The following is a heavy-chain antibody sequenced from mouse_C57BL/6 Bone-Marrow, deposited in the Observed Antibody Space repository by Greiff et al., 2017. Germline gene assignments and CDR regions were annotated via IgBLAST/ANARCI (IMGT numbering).Heavy chain of an antibody. CDR3: ARPPYNDGSSRGYFDV. CDR1: GFTFSSYG. CDR2: ISSGGSYT. D-gene: IGHD1-1*01. V-gene: IGHV5-6*01. Sequence: EVQGVESGGDLVKPGGSLKLSCAASGFTFSSYGMSWVRQTPDKRLEWVATISSGGSYTYYPDSVKGRFTISRDNAKNTLYLQMSSLKSEDTAMYYCARPPYNDGSSRGYFDVCGTGTTVTVSA. J-gene: IGHJ1*03.